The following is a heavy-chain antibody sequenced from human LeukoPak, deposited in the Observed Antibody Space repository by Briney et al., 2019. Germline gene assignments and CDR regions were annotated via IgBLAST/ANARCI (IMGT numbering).Heavy chain of an antibody. Sequence: GGSLRLSCAASGFSFSGYWMSWVRQAPGKGLEWVANIKQDGSEKYYVDSVKGRFTTSRDNTKNSLYLQMNSLRVEDTAVYYCARTLGYCSSTSCFGYYFDYWGQGTLVTVSS. D-gene: IGHD2-2*01. CDR2: IKQDGSEK. V-gene: IGHV3-7*01. CDR1: GFSFSGYW. J-gene: IGHJ4*02. CDR3: ARTLGYCSSTSCFGYYFDY.